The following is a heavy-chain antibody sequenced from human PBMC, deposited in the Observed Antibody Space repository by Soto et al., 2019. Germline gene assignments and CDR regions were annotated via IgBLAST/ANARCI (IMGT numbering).Heavy chain of an antibody. CDR1: GYTFTSYG. J-gene: IGHJ5*02. Sequence: QVQLVQSGAEVKKPGASVKVSCKASGYTFTSYGISWVRQAPGQGLEWMGWISAYNGNTNYAQKLQGRVTMTTDTSTSTAYMELRSLGSDDTAVYYCARALELQFSCGWFDPWGQGTPVTVSS. CDR3: ARALELQFSCGWFDP. CDR2: ISAYNGNT. D-gene: IGHD4-4*01. V-gene: IGHV1-18*01.